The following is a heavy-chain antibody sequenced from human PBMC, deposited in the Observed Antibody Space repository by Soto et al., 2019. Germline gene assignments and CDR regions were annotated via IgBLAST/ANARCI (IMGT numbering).Heavy chain of an antibody. V-gene: IGHV4-31*03. Sequence: QVQLQESGPGLVKPSQTLSLTCTVSGGSISSGGYYWTWIRQHPGQGLEWIGYNYYSGITYYNPSLKNRVTISLDTSKNQFSLKLSSVTAADTAVYYCARGSSIAGLYYGMDVWGQGTTVTVSS. J-gene: IGHJ6*02. CDR2: NYYSGIT. CDR3: ARGSSIAGLYYGMDV. CDR1: GGSISSGGYY. D-gene: IGHD6-6*01.